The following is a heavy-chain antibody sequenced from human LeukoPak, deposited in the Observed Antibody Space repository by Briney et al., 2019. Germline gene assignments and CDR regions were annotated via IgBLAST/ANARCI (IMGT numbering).Heavy chain of an antibody. CDR1: GYSFTNYW. CDR3: ARQYYDILTGYYSGYMIDY. V-gene: IGHV5-51*01. Sequence: GESLKISCKGSGYSFTNYWIGWVRQMPGKGLEWMGIIYPGDSDTRYSPSFQGQVTISADKSISTAYLQWSSLKASDTAIYYCARQYYDILTGYYSGYMIDYWGQGTLVTVSS. D-gene: IGHD3-9*01. J-gene: IGHJ4*02. CDR2: IYPGDSDT.